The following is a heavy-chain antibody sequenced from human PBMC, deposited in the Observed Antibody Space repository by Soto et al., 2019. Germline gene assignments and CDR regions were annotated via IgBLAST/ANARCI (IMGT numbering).Heavy chain of an antibody. CDR2: ISPEGSKK. CDR1: GFIFSDYW. Sequence: EVQLVESGGGLVQPGGSLRLSCAVSGFIFSDYWMTWVRQAPWKGLEWVATISPEGSKKYYVDSLKGRFTISRDNAKNSLYLQMISLRAEDTALYYCARARIDYWGRGTLITVSS. V-gene: IGHV3-7*03. CDR3: ARARIDY. J-gene: IGHJ4*02.